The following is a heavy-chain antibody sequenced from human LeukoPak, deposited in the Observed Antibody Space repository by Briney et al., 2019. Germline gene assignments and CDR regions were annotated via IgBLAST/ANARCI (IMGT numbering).Heavy chain of an antibody. CDR2: ISGSGGST. D-gene: IGHD5-18*01. Sequence: GGSLRLSCAASGFTFSSYAMSWVRQAPGKGLEWVSAISGSGGSTYYADSVKGRFTISRDNSKNTLYLQMNSLRAEDTAVYYCAKNKVKAMATYYYYGMDVWGQGTTVTVSS. CDR1: GFTFSSYA. J-gene: IGHJ6*02. CDR3: AKNKVKAMATYYYYGMDV. V-gene: IGHV3-23*01.